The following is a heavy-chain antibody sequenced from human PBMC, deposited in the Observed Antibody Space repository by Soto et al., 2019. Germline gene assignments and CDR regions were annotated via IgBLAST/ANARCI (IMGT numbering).Heavy chain of an antibody. CDR3: AKYCSSDVCFDY. CDR1: GFTFSSCS. CDR2: ISGSGDTK. V-gene: IGHV3-48*02. D-gene: IGHD2-8*01. Sequence: GGSLRLSCASSGFTFSSCSMNWVRQSPGKGLEWVSFISGSGDTKYYADSVKGRFTISRDNAKNSLYLQMSSLRDEDTAVYYCAKYCSSDVCFDYWGQGTLVTVSS. J-gene: IGHJ4*02.